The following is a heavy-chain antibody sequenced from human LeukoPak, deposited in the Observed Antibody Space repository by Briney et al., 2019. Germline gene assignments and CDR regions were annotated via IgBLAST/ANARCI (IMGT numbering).Heavy chain of an antibody. CDR2: ISWNSGSI. CDR3: AKDIGGFLEWLSEGAFDI. D-gene: IGHD3-3*01. CDR1: GFTFDDYA. V-gene: IGHV3-9*01. Sequence: PGRSLRLSCAASGFTFDDYAMHWVRHAPGKGLEWVSGISWNSGSIGYADSVKGRFTISRDNAKNSLYLQMNSLRAEDTALYYCAKDIGGFLEWLSEGAFDIWGQGTMVTVSS. J-gene: IGHJ3*02.